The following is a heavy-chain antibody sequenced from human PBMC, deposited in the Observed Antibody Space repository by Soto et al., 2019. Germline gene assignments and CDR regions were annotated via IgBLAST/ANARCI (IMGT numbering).Heavy chain of an antibody. CDR2: ISYDGSNK. V-gene: IGHV3-30*18. D-gene: IGHD2-21*01. Sequence: GGSLRLSCAASGFTFSSYGMHWVRQAPGKGIEKVVVISYDGSNKYYADSVKGRFTISRDNSKNTLYLQMNSLRAEDTAVYYCAKDPAYCGGDCYSYYYYYYMDVWGKGTTVTVS. J-gene: IGHJ6*03. CDR3: AKDPAYCGGDCYSYYYYYYMDV. CDR1: GFTFSSYG.